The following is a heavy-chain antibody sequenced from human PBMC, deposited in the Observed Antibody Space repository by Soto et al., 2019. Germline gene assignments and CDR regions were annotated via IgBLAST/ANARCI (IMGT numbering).Heavy chain of an antibody. V-gene: IGHV3-66*01. CDR2: IYSRGGT. J-gene: IGHJ4*02. CDR3: ARGGSGSQTVGY. D-gene: IGHD1-26*01. Sequence: EVQVVESGGGLVQPGGSLRLSCAASGFTVSNNYMTWVRQAPGKGVEWVSLIYSRGGTDYADSVKGRFTISRDNSKNMVYLQMNSLRVEDTAVYYCARGGSGSQTVGYWGQGARVTVSS. CDR1: GFTVSNNY.